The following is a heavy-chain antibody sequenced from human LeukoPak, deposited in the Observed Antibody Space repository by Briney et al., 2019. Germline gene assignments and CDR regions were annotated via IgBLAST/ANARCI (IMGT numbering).Heavy chain of an antibody. V-gene: IGHV4-30-4*08. CDR2: IYYSGST. CDR3: ARGTSIPAALLTFDY. D-gene: IGHD2-2*01. Sequence: PSQTLSLTCTVSGGSISSGDYYWSWIRHPPGKGLEWIGYIYYSGSTYYNPSLKSRVTISVDTSKNQFSLKLSSVTAADTAVYYCARGTSIPAALLTFDYWGQGTLVTVSS. CDR1: GGSISSGDYY. J-gene: IGHJ4*02.